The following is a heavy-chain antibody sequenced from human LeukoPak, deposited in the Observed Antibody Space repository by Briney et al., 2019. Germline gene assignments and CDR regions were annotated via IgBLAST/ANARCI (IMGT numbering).Heavy chain of an antibody. V-gene: IGHV3-43*02. D-gene: IGHD3-22*01. J-gene: IGHJ6*03. CDR3: AKDTPAQNKDYYDSSRSNMDV. CDR1: GFTFDDYA. Sequence: GGPLRLSCAASGFTFDDYAMHWVRQAPGKGLEWVSLIRGDGGSTYYADSVQGRFTISRDNSKISLYLQMNSLRTADTALYYCAKDTPAQNKDYYDSSRSNMDVWGKGTTVTVSS. CDR2: IRGDGGST.